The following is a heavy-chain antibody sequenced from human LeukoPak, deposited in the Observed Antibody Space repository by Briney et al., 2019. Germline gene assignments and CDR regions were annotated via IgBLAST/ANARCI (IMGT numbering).Heavy chain of an antibody. V-gene: IGHV4-39*01. CDR3: ARLPRDSSAWYGGTEGDY. J-gene: IGHJ4*02. D-gene: IGHD6-19*01. CDR1: GGSISSSSYY. Sequence: PSDTLSLTCTVSGGSISSSSYYWGWLRQPPGKGLEWIASIYYSGSTYYNPSLKSRVTISVDTSKNLFSLKLSSVTAADTAVYYCARLPRDSSAWYGGTEGDYWGQGTLVTVSS. CDR2: IYYSGST.